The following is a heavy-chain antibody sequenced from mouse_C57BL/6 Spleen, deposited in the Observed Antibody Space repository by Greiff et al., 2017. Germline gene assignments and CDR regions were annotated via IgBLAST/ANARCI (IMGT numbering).Heavy chain of an antibody. CDR3: ARGGTTVVANWYFEV. V-gene: IGHV5-16*01. Sequence: EVKLVESEGGLVQPGSSMKLSCTASGFTFSDYYMAWVRQVPEKGLEWVANINYDGSSTYYLDSLKSRFIISRDNAKNILYLQMSSLKSEDTATYYCARGGTTVVANWYFEVWGTGTTVTVSS. CDR1: GFTFSDYY. J-gene: IGHJ1*03. CDR2: INYDGSST. D-gene: IGHD1-1*01.